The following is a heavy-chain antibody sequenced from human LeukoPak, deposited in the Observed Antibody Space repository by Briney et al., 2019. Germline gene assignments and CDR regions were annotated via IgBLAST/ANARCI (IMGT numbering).Heavy chain of an antibody. Sequence: GGSLRLSCAACGFTFRSYGMHWVRQAPGKGLEGASAISGSGGSTYYADSVMGRFTIPRVNSQDQVYLQTNSQLGDDSAGGYGSKDKIRWERYFDYWGQGTLVTVSS. D-gene: IGHD4-23*01. V-gene: IGHV3-23*01. J-gene: IGHJ4*02. CDR1: GFTFRSYG. CDR2: ISGSGGST. CDR3: SKDKIRWERYFDY.